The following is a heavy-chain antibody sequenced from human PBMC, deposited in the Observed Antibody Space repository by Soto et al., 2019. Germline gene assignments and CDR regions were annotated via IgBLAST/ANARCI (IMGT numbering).Heavy chain of an antibody. V-gene: IGHV3-23*01. CDR3: AKARGRLELPYY. Sequence: HPXGSRELSWAAAGFTFSSYAMSWVRQAPGKGLEWVSAISGSGGSTYYADSVKGRFTISRDNSKNTLYLQMNSLRAEDTAVYYCAKARGRLELPYYWGQGTLVTVSS. D-gene: IGHD1-7*01. J-gene: IGHJ4*02. CDR1: GFTFSSYA. CDR2: ISGSGGST.